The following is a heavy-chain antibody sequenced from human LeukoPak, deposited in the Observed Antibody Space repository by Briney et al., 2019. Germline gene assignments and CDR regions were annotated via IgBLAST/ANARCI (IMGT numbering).Heavy chain of an antibody. CDR1: GGSISSYY. V-gene: IGHV4-59*01. Sequence: PSETLSLTCTVSGGSISSYYWSWIRQPPGKGLEWIGYIYYSGSTNYNPSLKSRVTISVDTSKNQFSPKLSSVTAADTAVYYCARISIAVAGPDAFDIWGQGTMVTVSS. J-gene: IGHJ3*02. CDR3: ARISIAVAGPDAFDI. CDR2: IYYSGST. D-gene: IGHD6-19*01.